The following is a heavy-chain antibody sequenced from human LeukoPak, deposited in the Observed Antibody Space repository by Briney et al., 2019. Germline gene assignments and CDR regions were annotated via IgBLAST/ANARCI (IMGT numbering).Heavy chain of an antibody. CDR2: ISAYNGNT. CDR3: ARDTRYCSSTSCYWPYYYYYMDV. CDR1: GYTFTSYG. J-gene: IGHJ6*03. V-gene: IGHV1-18*01. D-gene: IGHD2-2*01. Sequence: GASVKVSCKASGYTFTSYGISWVRQAPGQGLEWMGWISAYNGNTNYAQKLQGRVTMTTDTSTSTAYMELRSLRSDDTAVYYCARDTRYCSSTSCYWPYYYYYMDVWGKGTTVTISS.